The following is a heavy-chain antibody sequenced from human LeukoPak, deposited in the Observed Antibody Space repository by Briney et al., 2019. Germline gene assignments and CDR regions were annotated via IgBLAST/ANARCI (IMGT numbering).Heavy chain of an antibody. CDR1: GGSFSGYY. D-gene: IGHD3-22*01. J-gene: IGHJ4*02. CDR3: ARLGPYYDSSGYYFALDY. CDR2: INHSGST. Sequence: SSETLSLTCAVYGGSFSGYYWSWIRQPPGKGLEWIGEINHSGSTNYNPSLKSRVTISVDTSKNQFSLKLSSVTAADTAVYYCARLGPYYDSSGYYFALDYWGQGTLVTVSS. V-gene: IGHV4-34*01.